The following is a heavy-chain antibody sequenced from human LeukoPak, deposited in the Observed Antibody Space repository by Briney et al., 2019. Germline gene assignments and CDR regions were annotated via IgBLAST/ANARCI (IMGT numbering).Heavy chain of an antibody. CDR1: GFTFSSYE. CDR2: ISSSGSTI. V-gene: IGHV3-48*03. Sequence: GGSLRLSCAASGFTFSSYEMNWVRQAPGKGLEWVSYISSSGSTIYYADSVKGRFTISRDNAKNSLYLQMNSLRAEDTAVYYCARVRHDYGDSDDAFDIWGQGTMVTVSS. J-gene: IGHJ3*02. D-gene: IGHD4-17*01. CDR3: ARVRHDYGDSDDAFDI.